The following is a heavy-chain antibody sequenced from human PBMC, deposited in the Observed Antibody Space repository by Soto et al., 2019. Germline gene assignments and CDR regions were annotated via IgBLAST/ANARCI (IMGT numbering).Heavy chain of an antibody. D-gene: IGHD4-17*01. Sequence: GGSLRLSCAASGFTFNNALMSWVRQAPGKGLEWVGRIKTKTDGGATDYAAPVKGRFTISRDDSEDTLYLQMNSLKTEDTAVYYCTTDKTTVTTGFDYWGQGTLVTVSS. CDR3: TTDKTTVTTGFDY. J-gene: IGHJ4*02. CDR1: GFTFNNAL. CDR2: IKTKTDGGAT. V-gene: IGHV3-15*01.